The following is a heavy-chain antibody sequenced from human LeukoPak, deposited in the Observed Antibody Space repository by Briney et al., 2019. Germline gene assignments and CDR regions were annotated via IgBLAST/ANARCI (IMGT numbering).Heavy chain of an antibody. CDR2: ISSSSSYI. CDR1: GFTFSSYS. CDR3: AREGQQLADYYYYGMDV. V-gene: IGHV3-21*01. J-gene: IGHJ6*02. Sequence: GGSLRLSCAASGFTFSSYSMNWVRQAPGKGLEWVSSISSSSSYIYYADSVKGRFTISRDNAKNSLYLQMNSPRAEDTAVYYCAREGQQLADYYYYGMDVWGQGTTVTVSS. D-gene: IGHD6-13*01.